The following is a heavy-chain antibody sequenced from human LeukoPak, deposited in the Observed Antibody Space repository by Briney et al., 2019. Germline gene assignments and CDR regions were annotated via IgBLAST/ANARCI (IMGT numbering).Heavy chain of an antibody. CDR2: IRYDGSNK. V-gene: IGHV3-30*02. CDR1: GFSFSSYG. CDR3: AKPHFDD. J-gene: IGHJ4*02. Sequence: PGGSLRLSCAASGFSFSSYGMHWVRQAPGKGLEWVAFIRYDGSNKYYADSVKGRFTVSRDNSKNTLYLQMNSLRAGDTAVYYCAKPHFDDWGQGTLVTVSS.